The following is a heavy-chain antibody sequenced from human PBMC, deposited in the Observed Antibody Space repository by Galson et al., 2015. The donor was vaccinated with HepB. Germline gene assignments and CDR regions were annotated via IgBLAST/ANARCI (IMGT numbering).Heavy chain of an antibody. CDR3: ARSTYYYDGSGKGGAFDI. D-gene: IGHD3-22*01. J-gene: IGHJ3*02. CDR1: GFTFSSYA. V-gene: IGHV3-30-3*01. Sequence: SLRLSCAASGFTFSSYAMHWVRQAPGKGLEWVAVISHDGSNKYYADSVKGRFTISRDNSKNTLYLQMNSLRAEDTAVYYCARSTYYYDGSGKGGAFDIWGQGTMVTVSS. CDR2: ISHDGSNK.